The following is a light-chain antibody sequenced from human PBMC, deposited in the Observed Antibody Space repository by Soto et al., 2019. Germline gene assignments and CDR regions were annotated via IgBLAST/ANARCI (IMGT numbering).Light chain of an antibody. CDR2: EVY. V-gene: IGKV1-5*03. Sequence: DIQMTQSPSTLSASPGDRVMMTCRASRDIHTWLAWYQQKPGKAPELLIFEVYKLKSGVPSRFSGSESEIDFTLTTNGLQPDAFATYYCHQYHSVPYTFGQGTKLEI. CDR1: RDIHTW. CDR3: HQYHSVPYT. J-gene: IGKJ2*01.